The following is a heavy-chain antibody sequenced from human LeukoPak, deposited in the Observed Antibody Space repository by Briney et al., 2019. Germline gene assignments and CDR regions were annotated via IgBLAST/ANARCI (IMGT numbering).Heavy chain of an antibody. CDR2: VSPHVNTI. V-gene: IGHV3-30-3*01. CDR1: GFTFTDHS. CDR3: ATSLSGWGTYHYMDV. Sequence: GRSLRLSCVASGFTFTDHSMHWVRQPPGKGLEWVAVVSPHVNTIFYADSMKGRFTISRDNAKNSLYLQMNSLRAEDTAVYYCATSLSGWGTYHYMDVWGKGTTVTISS. D-gene: IGHD6-19*01. J-gene: IGHJ6*03.